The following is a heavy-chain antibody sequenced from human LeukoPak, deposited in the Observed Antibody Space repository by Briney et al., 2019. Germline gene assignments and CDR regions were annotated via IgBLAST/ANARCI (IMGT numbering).Heavy chain of an antibody. D-gene: IGHD3/OR15-3a*01. Sequence: SETLSLTCTVSGVSISSSYSYRGWIRQPPGMGLEWIGSSQVSISIDTSKNQFSLKLTSVTAADTAVYYCARQTGSGLFILPGGQGTLVTVSS. CDR1: GVSISSSYSY. J-gene: IGHJ4*02. V-gene: IGHV4-39*01. CDR3: ARQTGSGLFILP.